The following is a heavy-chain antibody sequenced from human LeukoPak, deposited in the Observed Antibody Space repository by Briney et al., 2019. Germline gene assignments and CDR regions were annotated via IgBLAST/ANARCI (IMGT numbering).Heavy chain of an antibody. D-gene: IGHD2-2*01. CDR2: IIPIFGTA. J-gene: IGHJ4*02. V-gene: IGHV1-69*13. CDR1: GGTFSSYA. Sequence: ASVKVSCKASGGTFSSYAISWVRQAPGQGLEWMGGIIPIFGTANYAQKFQGRVTITADESTSTAYMKLSSLRSEDTAVYYCARGWNIVVVPAGAYESYFDYWGQGTLVTVSS. CDR3: ARGWNIVVVPAGAYESYFDY.